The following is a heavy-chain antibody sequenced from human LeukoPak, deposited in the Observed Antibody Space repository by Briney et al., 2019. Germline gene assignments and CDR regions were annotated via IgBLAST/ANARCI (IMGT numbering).Heavy chain of an antibody. Sequence: GGSLRLSCAASGFTFSTYSMSWVRQAPGKGLEWVSVISGNGGDTFYADSVKGRFTISRDNAKNSLYLQMNSLRPEDTAVYYCARENSGSYYQFDCWGQGTLVTVSS. CDR1: GFTFSTYS. J-gene: IGHJ4*02. CDR3: ARENSGSYYQFDC. D-gene: IGHD1-26*01. CDR2: ISGNGGDT. V-gene: IGHV3-21*01.